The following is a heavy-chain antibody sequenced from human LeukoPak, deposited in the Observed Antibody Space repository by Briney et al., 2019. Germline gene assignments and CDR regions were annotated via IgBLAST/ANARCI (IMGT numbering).Heavy chain of an antibody. Sequence: GGSLRLSCAASGFTFSSYAMSWVRQAPGKGLEWVSAISGSGGSTYYADSVKGRFTISRDNSKNTLYLQMNSLRAEDTAAYYCAKAVVVAEYYFDYWGQGTLVTVSS. CDR1: GFTFSSYA. CDR2: ISGSGGST. D-gene: IGHD2-15*01. V-gene: IGHV3-23*01. J-gene: IGHJ4*02. CDR3: AKAVVVAEYYFDY.